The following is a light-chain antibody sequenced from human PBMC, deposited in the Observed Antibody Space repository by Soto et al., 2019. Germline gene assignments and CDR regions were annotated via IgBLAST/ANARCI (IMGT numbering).Light chain of an antibody. CDR1: SSDVGGYHS. V-gene: IGLV2-8*01. Sequence: QSALTQPPSASGSPGQSVTISCTGTSSDVGGYHSVSWYQQHPGKAPKLMIYEVSKRPAGVPDRFSGSKSGNTASLTVSGLQAEDEADYYCSSYAGSDNLGVFGTGTKVTVI. J-gene: IGLJ1*01. CDR3: SSYAGSDNLGV. CDR2: EVS.